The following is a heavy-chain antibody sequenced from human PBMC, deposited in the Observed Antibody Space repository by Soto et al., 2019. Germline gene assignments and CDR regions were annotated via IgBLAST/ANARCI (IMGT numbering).Heavy chain of an antibody. D-gene: IGHD1-26*01. CDR2: ISSSSSYI. CDR3: ARDRDSGSYLDAFDI. CDR1: GFTFSSYS. J-gene: IGHJ3*02. Sequence: WVSMRRSCAASGFTFSSYSMNWVRQAPGKGLEWVSSISSSSSYIYYADSVKGRFTISRDNAKNSLYLQMNSLRAEDTAVYYCARDRDSGSYLDAFDICGQGTMETVS. V-gene: IGHV3-21*01.